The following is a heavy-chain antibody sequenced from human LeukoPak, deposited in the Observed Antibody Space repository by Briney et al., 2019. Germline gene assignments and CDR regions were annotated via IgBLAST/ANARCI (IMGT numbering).Heavy chain of an antibody. Sequence: GASVKASCKASGGTFSSYAISWVRQAPGQGLEWMGGIIPIFGTANYAQKFQGRVTITADESTSTAYMELSSLRSEDTAVYYCAWRITISSLGLGYWGQGTLVTVSS. J-gene: IGHJ4*02. V-gene: IGHV1-69*01. CDR1: GGTFSSYA. CDR3: AWRITISSLGLGY. D-gene: IGHD3-9*01. CDR2: IIPIFGTA.